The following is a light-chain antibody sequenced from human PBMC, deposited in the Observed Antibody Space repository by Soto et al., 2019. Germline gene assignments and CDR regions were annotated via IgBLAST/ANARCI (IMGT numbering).Light chain of an antibody. CDR1: QSVSST. CDR3: QQYNNWPLT. Sequence: EIVMTQSPATLSVSPGERATLSCRASQSVSSTLAWYQQKPGQAPRLLISGASTRATGIPARFSGSGSGTEFTLTISSLQSEDFAVYYCQQYNNWPLTFGQGTRLEIK. CDR2: GAS. V-gene: IGKV3-15*01. J-gene: IGKJ5*01.